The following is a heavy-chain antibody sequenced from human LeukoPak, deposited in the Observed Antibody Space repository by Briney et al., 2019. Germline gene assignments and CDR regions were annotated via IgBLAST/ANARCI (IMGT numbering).Heavy chain of an antibody. V-gene: IGHV4-59*01. CDR2: IYYSGST. J-gene: IGHJ4*02. D-gene: IGHD3-22*01. CDR1: GGSISSYY. Sequence: SETLSLTCTVSGGSISSYYWSWIRQPPGKGLEWIGYIYYSGSTNYNPSLKSRVTISVDTSKNQFSLKLSSVTAADTAVYYCARGRKYYYDSSGYYSYLFDYWGQGTLVTVSS. CDR3: ARGRKYYYDSSGYYSYLFDY.